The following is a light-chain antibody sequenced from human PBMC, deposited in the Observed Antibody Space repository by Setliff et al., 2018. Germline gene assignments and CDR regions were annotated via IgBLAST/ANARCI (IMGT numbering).Light chain of an antibody. CDR1: SSDVGGYNY. Sequence: QSVLTQPASVSGSPGQPITISCTGTSSDVGGYNYVSWYQQHPGKAPKVIIYDVVVRPSGVSNRFSGSKSGNTASLTISGLQAEDEADYYCSSYTTISTLVFGGGTKVTGL. CDR3: SSYTTISTLV. CDR2: DVV. V-gene: IGLV2-14*03. J-gene: IGLJ2*01.